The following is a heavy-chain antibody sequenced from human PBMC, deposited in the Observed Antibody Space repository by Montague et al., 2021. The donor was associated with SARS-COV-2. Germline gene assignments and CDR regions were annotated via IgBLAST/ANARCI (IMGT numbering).Heavy chain of an antibody. J-gene: IGHJ4*02. CDR3: ARELEIHDFLSGYYIGD. CDR1: GGSVNSGSYH. D-gene: IGHD3-3*01. Sequence: SETLSLTCTVPGGSVNSGSYHWNWIRQPPGKGLEWIGYIYYSGSTSYNPSLKSRVTISLDTSKNQFYLNLTSVTAADTALYFCARELEIHDFLSGYYIGDWGQGTLVTVSS. V-gene: IGHV4-61*01. CDR2: IYYSGST.